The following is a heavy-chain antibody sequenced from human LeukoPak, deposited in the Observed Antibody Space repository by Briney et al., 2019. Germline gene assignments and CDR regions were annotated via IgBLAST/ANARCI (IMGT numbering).Heavy chain of an antibody. CDR3: AKGPNWGDHWYFDL. CDR2: IYSGGDT. J-gene: IGHJ2*01. V-gene: IGHV3-66*01. D-gene: IGHD7-27*01. CDR1: GFSVSSNF. Sequence: GGSLRLSCAASGFSVSSNFMSWVRQAPGKGLECVSVIYSGGDTYYADSVRGRFTISRDKSKNTLYLQMDSLRVEDTAVYYCAKGPNWGDHWYFDLWGRGTLVTVSS.